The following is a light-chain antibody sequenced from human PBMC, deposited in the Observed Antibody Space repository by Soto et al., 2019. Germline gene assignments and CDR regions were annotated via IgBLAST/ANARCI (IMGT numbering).Light chain of an antibody. J-gene: IGLJ2*01. CDR2: GVS. V-gene: IGLV2-14*01. CDR3: SSYTSSSTYVV. Sequence: QSVLTQPASVSGSPGQSITISCTGTSSDVGGYNYVSWYQHHPGKAPKLMIYGVSNRPSGVSNRFSGFKSGNTASLTISGLQAEDEADYYCSSYTSSSTYVVFGGGTKVTVL. CDR1: SSDVGGYNY.